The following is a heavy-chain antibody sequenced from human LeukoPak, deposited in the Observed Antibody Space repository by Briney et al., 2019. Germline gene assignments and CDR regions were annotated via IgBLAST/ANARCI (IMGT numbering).Heavy chain of an antibody. Sequence: SSETLSLTCAVYGGSFSGYYWSWIRQPPGKGPEWIGEINHSGSTNYNPSLKSRVTISVDTSKNQFSLKLSSVTAADTAVYYCARRTVKWLRSANFDYWGQGTLVTVSS. CDR2: INHSGST. CDR3: ARRTVKWLRSANFDY. D-gene: IGHD5-12*01. CDR1: GGSFSGYY. J-gene: IGHJ4*02. V-gene: IGHV4-34*01.